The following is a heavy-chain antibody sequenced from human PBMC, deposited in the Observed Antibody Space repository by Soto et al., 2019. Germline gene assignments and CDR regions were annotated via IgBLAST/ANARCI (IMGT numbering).Heavy chain of an antibody. D-gene: IGHD3-10*01. Sequence: QVQLQESGPGLVKPSQTLSLTCTVSGGSISSGGYYWSWIRQHPGKGLEWIGYIYYSGSTYYNPSLKSRVTISVDTSKNQFSLKRSSVTAADTAVYYCAREDGSGSWPPYFDYWGQGTLVTVSS. CDR3: AREDGSGSWPPYFDY. V-gene: IGHV4-31*03. CDR2: IYYSGST. CDR1: GGSISSGGYY. J-gene: IGHJ4*02.